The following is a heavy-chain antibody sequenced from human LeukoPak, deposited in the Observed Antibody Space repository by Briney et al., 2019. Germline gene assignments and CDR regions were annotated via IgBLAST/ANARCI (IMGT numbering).Heavy chain of an antibody. Sequence: SETLSLTCAVYGGSFSGYYWSWIRQPPGKGLEWIGEINHSGSTNYNPSLKSRVTISVDTSKNQFSLKLSSVTAADTAVYYCARESSRGYVRNLDYWGQGTLVTVSS. D-gene: IGHD3-16*01. J-gene: IGHJ4*02. CDR2: INHSGST. CDR3: ARESSRGYVRNLDY. V-gene: IGHV4-34*01. CDR1: GGSFSGYY.